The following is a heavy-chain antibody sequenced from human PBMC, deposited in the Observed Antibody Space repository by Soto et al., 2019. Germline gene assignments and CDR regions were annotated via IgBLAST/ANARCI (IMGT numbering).Heavy chain of an antibody. Sequence: PGGSLILSCAASGFTFSSYAMSWVRQAPGKGLEWVSAISGSGGSTYYADSVKGRFTISRDNSKNTLYLQMNSLRAEDTAVYYCAKCGRGGSCRFLDYWGQGTLVTVS. V-gene: IGHV3-23*01. J-gene: IGHJ4*02. CDR3: AKCGRGGSCRFLDY. CDR2: ISGSGGST. CDR1: GFTFSSYA. D-gene: IGHD2-15*01.